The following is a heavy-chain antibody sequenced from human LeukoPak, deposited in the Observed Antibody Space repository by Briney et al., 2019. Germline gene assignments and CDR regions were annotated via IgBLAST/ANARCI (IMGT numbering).Heavy chain of an antibody. CDR3: ARRSGIAAAVGGDWFDP. V-gene: IGHV4-34*01. CDR1: GGSFSGYY. J-gene: IGHJ5*02. Sequence: SEALSLTCAVYGGSFSGYYWSWIRQPPGKGLEWIGEINHSGSTNYNPSLKSRVTISVDTSKNQFSLKLSSVTAADTAVYYCARRSGIAAAVGGDWFDPWGQGTLVTVSS. CDR2: INHSGST. D-gene: IGHD6-13*01.